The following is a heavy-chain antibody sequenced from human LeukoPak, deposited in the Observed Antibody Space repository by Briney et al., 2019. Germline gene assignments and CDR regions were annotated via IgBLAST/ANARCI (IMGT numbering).Heavy chain of an antibody. CDR2: IFTGGDT. CDR1: GFAVSNSF. V-gene: IGHV3-53*01. D-gene: IGHD6-13*01. J-gene: IGHJ5*02. CDR3: ARDTGIAAAKYNWFDP. Sequence: GGSLRLSCAVSGFAVSNSFMSWVRQAPGKGLEWLSVIFTGGDTYYAGSVKGRFTISRDNSENTLYLQMNSLRAEDTAVYYCARDTGIAAAKYNWFDPWGQGTLVTVSS.